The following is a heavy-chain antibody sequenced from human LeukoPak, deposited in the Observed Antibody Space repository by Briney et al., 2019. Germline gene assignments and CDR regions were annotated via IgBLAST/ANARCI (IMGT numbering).Heavy chain of an antibody. V-gene: IGHV4-59*01. J-gene: IGHJ4*02. D-gene: IGHD6-13*01. CDR2: IYYSGST. CDR3: ARDLDSSSWYD. Sequence: SETLSLTCTVSGGSISSYYWSWIRQPPGKGLEWIGYIYYSGSTNYNPSLKSRVTISVDTSKNQFSLKLSSVTAADTAVYYCARDLDSSSWYDWGQGTLGTVSS. CDR1: GGSISSYY.